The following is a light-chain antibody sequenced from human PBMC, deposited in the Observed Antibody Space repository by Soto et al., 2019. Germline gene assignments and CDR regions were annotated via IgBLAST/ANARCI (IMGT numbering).Light chain of an antibody. V-gene: IGKV3-15*01. CDR1: RNVGSN. J-gene: IGKJ2*01. CDR2: YAS. Sequence: EIVMTQSPATLSVSVGERATLSCRASRNVGSNLAWYQHKTGQAPRLLLYYASTRATGVPARFSGSGSGTEFALTISSLQSEDFAVYYCQQYNNWPPYTFGQGTKVEIE. CDR3: QQYNNWPPYT.